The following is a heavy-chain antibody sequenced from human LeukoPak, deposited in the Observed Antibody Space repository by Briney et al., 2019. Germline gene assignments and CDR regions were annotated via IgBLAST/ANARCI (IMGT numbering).Heavy chain of an antibody. CDR3: ARDRSKEWLLYGRWFDP. V-gene: IGHV3-21*01. D-gene: IGHD3-3*01. CDR2: ISSSSSYI. Sequence: GGSPRLSCAASGYTFSSYAMSWVRQAPGKGLEWVSSISSSSSYIYYADSVKGRFTISRDNAKNSLYLQMNSLRAEDTAVYYCARDRSKEWLLYGRWFDPCGQGTLVTVSS. J-gene: IGHJ5*02. CDR1: GYTFSSYA.